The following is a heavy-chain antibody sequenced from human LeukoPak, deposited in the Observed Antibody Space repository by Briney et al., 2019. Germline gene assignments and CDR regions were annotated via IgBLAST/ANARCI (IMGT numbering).Heavy chain of an antibody. V-gene: IGHV3-23*01. CDR2: ISGSGGST. J-gene: IGHJ4*02. CDR3: AKDISPITMVRGVTPISFDY. Sequence: GGSLRLSCAASGFTFSSYGMSWVRQAPGKGLEWVSGISGSGGSTYYADSVKGRLTISRDNSKNTLYLQMNSLRAEDTAVYYCAKDISPITMVRGVTPISFDYWGQGTLVTVSS. CDR1: GFTFSSYG. D-gene: IGHD3-10*01.